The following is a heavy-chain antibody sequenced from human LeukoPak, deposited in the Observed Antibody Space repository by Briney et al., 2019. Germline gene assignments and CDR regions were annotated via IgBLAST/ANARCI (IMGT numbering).Heavy chain of an antibody. D-gene: IGHD4-17*01. V-gene: IGHV4-59*01. CDR3: ARERAGRYGDYGFDY. Sequence: SETLSLTCTVSGGSISTYYWNWIRQPPGKGLEWIGYIYHSGSTNYNPSLQSRVTISVDTSKNQFSLKLSSVTAADTAVYYCARERAGRYGDYGFDYWGQGTLVTVSS. J-gene: IGHJ4*02. CDR1: GGSISTYY. CDR2: IYHSGST.